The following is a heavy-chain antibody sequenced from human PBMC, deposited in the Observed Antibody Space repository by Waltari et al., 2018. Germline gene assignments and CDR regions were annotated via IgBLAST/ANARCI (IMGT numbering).Heavy chain of an antibody. J-gene: IGHJ5*02. CDR2: MSTSGRA. CDR1: GGSIRSGSYY. CDR3: AREGIYSSATDARFDP. V-gene: IGHV4-61*02. D-gene: IGHD6-25*01. Sequence: QVQLQESGPGLVKPSQTLSLTCTVSGGSIRSGSYYWSWIRQSAGKGLEWIGRMSTSGRANDSPSLKSRVTISVDTSKNQFSLKLSYVTAADTAVYYCAREGIYSSATDARFDPWGQGTLVTVSS.